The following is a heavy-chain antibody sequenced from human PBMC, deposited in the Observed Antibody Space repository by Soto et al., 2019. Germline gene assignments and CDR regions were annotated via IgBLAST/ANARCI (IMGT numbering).Heavy chain of an antibody. V-gene: IGHV3-53*01. D-gene: IGHD1-26*01. CDR2: IYSGGST. J-gene: IGHJ4*02. CDR3: VRASGSRFFDY. Sequence: GGSLRLSCAASGFTVSDNYMSWVRPAPGKGLEWVSGIYSGGSTYYTASVKGRFTISRYNSKNTLYLQMNSLNGEDTAVFYCVRASGSRFFDYWGQGTLVTVSS. CDR1: GFTVSDNY.